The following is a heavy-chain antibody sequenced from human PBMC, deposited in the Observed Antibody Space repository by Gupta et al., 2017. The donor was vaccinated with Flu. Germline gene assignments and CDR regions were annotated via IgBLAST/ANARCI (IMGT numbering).Heavy chain of an antibody. D-gene: IGHD5-18*01. J-gene: IGHJ6*02. CDR2: IRNNDRSYTT. V-gene: IGHV3-72*01. Sequence: EVQLVESGGGLVQPGGSLRLSCAAFVFTFSDHSMDWVRQAPGRGLEWVARIRNNDRSYTTEYAASVEGRFTISRDDSENSLYLQMDSLKTEDTAVYYCARGPSYNYAAAPYSYSYGLDVWGQGTTVTVSS. CDR3: ARGPSYNYAAAPYSYSYGLDV. CDR1: VFTFSDHS.